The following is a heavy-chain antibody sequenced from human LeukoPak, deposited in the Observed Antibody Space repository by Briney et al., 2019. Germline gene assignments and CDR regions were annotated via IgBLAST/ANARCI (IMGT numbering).Heavy chain of an antibody. D-gene: IGHD6-19*01. CDR1: RFRFNTYS. J-gene: IGHJ5*02. CDR3: AKEPASSGWFDP. V-gene: IGHV3-30*18. Sequence: PGGSLRLSCAASRFRFNTYSMHWVRQAPGKGLQWVAVISPDGSNENYAGSVKGRFTISRDNSKNTLYLQMNSLRAEDTAVYYCAKEPASSGWFDPWGQGTLVAVSS. CDR2: ISPDGSNE.